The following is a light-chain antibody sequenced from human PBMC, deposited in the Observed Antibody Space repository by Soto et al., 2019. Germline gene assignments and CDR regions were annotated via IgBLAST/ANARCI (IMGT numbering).Light chain of an antibody. Sequence: EIVLTQSPATLSLCPGEGATLSCRASQSVGRYLAWYQQKPGQAPRLLIYDASKRATGIAARFSGSGSGTDFTLTISSLEPEDFAVYYCQQRSDWPSTFGGGTKVQIK. CDR1: QSVGRY. CDR2: DAS. V-gene: IGKV3-11*01. J-gene: IGKJ4*01. CDR3: QQRSDWPST.